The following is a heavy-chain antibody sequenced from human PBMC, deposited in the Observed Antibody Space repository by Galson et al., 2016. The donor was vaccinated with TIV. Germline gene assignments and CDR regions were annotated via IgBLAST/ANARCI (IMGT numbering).Heavy chain of an antibody. CDR3: AKDRQWIPSSLDY. J-gene: IGHJ4*02. D-gene: IGHD5-18*01. CDR2: IGGTGGST. Sequence: SLRLSCAASEFRFNSYAMNWVRQAPGKGLEWVSSIGGTGGSTYYADSVKGRFTISRDSYKDTVYLQMNSLRAEDAAIYFCAKDRQWIPSSLDYWGQGILVTVSS. CDR1: EFRFNSYA. V-gene: IGHV3-23*01.